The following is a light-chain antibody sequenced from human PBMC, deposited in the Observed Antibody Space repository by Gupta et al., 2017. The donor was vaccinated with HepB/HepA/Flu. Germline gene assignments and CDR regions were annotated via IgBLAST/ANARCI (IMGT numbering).Light chain of an antibody. CDR3: AALDDSLKDVL. J-gene: IGLJ2*01. Sequence: QSVLTQPPTASGTPGQRVTMSCSGSSSNIGRTNVNWYQQFPGTAPKLLIYYNDQRPSGVPDRFSGSKSGTSASLVISGLRSEDEANYYCAALDDSLKDVLFGGGTKLSVL. CDR1: SSNIGRTN. V-gene: IGLV1-44*01. CDR2: YND.